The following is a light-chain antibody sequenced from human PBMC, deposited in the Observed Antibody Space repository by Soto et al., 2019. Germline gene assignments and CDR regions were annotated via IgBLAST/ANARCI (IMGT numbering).Light chain of an antibody. Sequence: QSVLTQPPSMSAAPGQKVTISCSGSGSNIWSNYVAWYQQLPGTAPKLLIYDNNKRPSGIPDRFSGSKSGTSATLGITGLQTGDEADYYCGTWENTLSAYVFATGTKVTVL. CDR3: GTWENTLSAYV. V-gene: IGLV1-51*01. CDR1: GSNIWSNY. CDR2: DNN. J-gene: IGLJ1*01.